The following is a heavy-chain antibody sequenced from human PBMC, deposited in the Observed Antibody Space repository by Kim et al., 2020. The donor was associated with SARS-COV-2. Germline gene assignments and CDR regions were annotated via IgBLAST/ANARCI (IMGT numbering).Heavy chain of an antibody. CDR1: GGSISSYY. Sequence: SETLSLTCTVSGGSISSYYWSWNRQPPGKGLEWIGYIYYSGSTNYNPSLKSRVTISVDTSKNQFSLKLSSVTAADTAVYYCARDRTGSYLVGHWFDPWGQGTLVTVSS. J-gene: IGHJ5*02. CDR2: IYYSGST. CDR3: ARDRTGSYLVGHWFDP. D-gene: IGHD1-26*01. V-gene: IGHV4-59*01.